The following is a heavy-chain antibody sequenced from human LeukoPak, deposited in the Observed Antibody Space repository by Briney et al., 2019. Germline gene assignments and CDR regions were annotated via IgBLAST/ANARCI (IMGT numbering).Heavy chain of an antibody. Sequence: PSETLSLTCTVSGGSISSSSYYWGWIRQPPGKGLEWIGTIYYSGSTYYNPSLKSRVTISVDTSKNQFSLKLSSVTAADTAVYYCARRPVIYCSSTSCYAGAFDIWSQGTMVTVSS. CDR2: IYYSGST. CDR1: GGSISSSSYY. J-gene: IGHJ3*02. CDR3: ARRPVIYCSSTSCYAGAFDI. D-gene: IGHD2-2*01. V-gene: IGHV4-39*01.